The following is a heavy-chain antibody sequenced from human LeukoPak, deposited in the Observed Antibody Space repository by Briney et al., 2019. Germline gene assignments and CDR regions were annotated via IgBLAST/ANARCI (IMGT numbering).Heavy chain of an antibody. CDR1: GGSISSYY. V-gene: IGHV4-59*01. J-gene: IGHJ2*01. D-gene: IGHD2/OR15-2a*01. Sequence: SETLSLTCTVSGGSISSYYWSWTRQPPGKGLEWVGYIYYSGSTNYNPSLKSRVTISVDTSKNQFSLKLSSVTAADTAVYYCARDAAAPYLNNWYFDLWGRGTLVTVSS. CDR2: IYYSGST. CDR3: ARDAAAPYLNNWYFDL.